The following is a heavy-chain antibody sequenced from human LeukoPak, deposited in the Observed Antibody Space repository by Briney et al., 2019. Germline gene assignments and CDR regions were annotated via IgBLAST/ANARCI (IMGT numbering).Heavy chain of an antibody. J-gene: IGHJ5*02. Sequence: PSETLSLTCSVSGGSVSSYYWSWIRQPPGKGLECIGYIYYSGSTNYNPSLKSRVTISVDTSKNQFSLKLSSVTAADTAVYYCARGLGSSSWYIGANWFDPWGQGTLVTVSS. CDR3: ARGLGSSSWYIGANWFDP. CDR1: GGSVSSYY. D-gene: IGHD6-13*01. CDR2: IYYSGST. V-gene: IGHV4-59*02.